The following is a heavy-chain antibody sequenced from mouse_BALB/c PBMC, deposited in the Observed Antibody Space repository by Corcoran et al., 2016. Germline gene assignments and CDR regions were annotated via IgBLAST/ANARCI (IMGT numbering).Heavy chain of an antibody. CDR3: ARLDRYYVFDY. CDR1: GYTFSSYW. V-gene: IGHV1-9*01. D-gene: IGHD2-14*01. Sequence: QVQLQQSGAELMKPGASVKISCKATGYTFSSYWIEWVKQRPGHGLEGIGEILPGSGSTNYNEKFKGKATFTAATSSNTAYMQLSSLASEDSAVYYCARLDRYYVFDYWGQGTTLTVSS. CDR2: ILPGSGST. J-gene: IGHJ2*01.